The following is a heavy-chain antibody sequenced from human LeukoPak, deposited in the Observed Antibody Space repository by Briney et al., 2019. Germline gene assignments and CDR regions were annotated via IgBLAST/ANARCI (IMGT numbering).Heavy chain of an antibody. CDR1: GGTFSSYA. Sequence: SVKVSCKASGGTFSSYAISWVRQAPGQGLEWMGGIVPIFGTANYAQKFQGRVTITADKSTSTAYMELSSLRSEDTAVYYCARDLAIAVAGGGWFDPWGQGTLVTVSS. CDR3: ARDLAIAVAGGGWFDP. D-gene: IGHD6-19*01. V-gene: IGHV1-69*06. J-gene: IGHJ5*02. CDR2: IVPIFGTA.